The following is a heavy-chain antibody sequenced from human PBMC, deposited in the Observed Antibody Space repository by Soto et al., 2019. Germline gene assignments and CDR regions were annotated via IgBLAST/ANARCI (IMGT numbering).Heavy chain of an antibody. J-gene: IGHJ4*02. D-gene: IGHD3-16*01. CDR2: IRHKARGYTT. CDR3: ARDLAGASGGEYCGY. V-gene: IGHV3-72*01. CDR1: GFTFSDHY. Sequence: EVRLVESGGGLVQPGGSLRLSCEVSGFTFSDHYMDWVRQAPGKGLEWVGRIRHKARGYTTEYAASVMGRFTVSRDDSKNSLFLQMNSLRTEDTAVYYCARDLAGASGGEYCGYWGQGTLVTVSS.